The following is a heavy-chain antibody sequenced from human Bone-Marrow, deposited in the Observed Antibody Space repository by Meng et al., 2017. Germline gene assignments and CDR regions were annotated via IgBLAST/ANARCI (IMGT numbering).Heavy chain of an antibody. CDR3: ARSDIVVVPAAMYDTYYYYGMDV. J-gene: IGHJ6*02. CDR2: IIPIFGTA. CDR1: GGTFSSYA. D-gene: IGHD2-2*01. V-gene: IGHV1-69*05. Sequence: SVKVSCKASGGTFSSYAISWVRQAPGQGLEWMGGIIPIFGTANYAQKFQGRVTITTDESTSTAYMELISLRSEDTAVYYCARSDIVVVPAAMYDTYYYYGMDVWGQGNTVTVSS.